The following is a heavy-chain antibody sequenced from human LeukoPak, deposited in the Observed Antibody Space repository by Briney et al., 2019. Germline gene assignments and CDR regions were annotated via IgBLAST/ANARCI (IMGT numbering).Heavy chain of an antibody. Sequence: ASVKVSCKASGYTFTCYYMHWVRQAPGQGLEWMGWINPNSGGTNYAQKVQGRVTMTRDTSISTAYMELSRLRSDDTAVYYCASSYYYDSSGLMYPIDYWGQGTLVTVSS. CDR1: GYTFTCYY. V-gene: IGHV1-2*02. CDR2: INPNSGGT. D-gene: IGHD3-22*01. CDR3: ASSYYYDSSGLMYPIDY. J-gene: IGHJ4*02.